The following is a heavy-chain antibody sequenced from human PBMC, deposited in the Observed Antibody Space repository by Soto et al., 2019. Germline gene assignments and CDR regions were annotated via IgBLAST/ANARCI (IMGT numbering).Heavy chain of an antibody. D-gene: IGHD3-10*01. CDR3: SSAPRVSYGSGSYYNGLRY. V-gene: IGHV4-4*02. J-gene: IGHJ4*02. Sequence: QVQLQESGPGLVKPSGTLSLTCAVSGGSISSSNWWSWVRQPPGKGLEWIGEIYHSGSTNYNPSLKSRFTISVDKSKNQFPLKLGSVTAADTAVYYWSSAPRVSYGSGSYYNGLRYWCQVTLVTVSS. CDR2: IYHSGST. CDR1: GGSISSSNW.